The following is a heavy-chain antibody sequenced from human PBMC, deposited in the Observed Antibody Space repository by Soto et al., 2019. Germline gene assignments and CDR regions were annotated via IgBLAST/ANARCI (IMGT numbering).Heavy chain of an antibody. CDR3: ARHSASWQWFDH. D-gene: IGHD1-26*01. Sequence: QVQLQESGPGLVKPSQTLSLTCSVSGGSISSGGYYWSWIRQHPEKGLEWIGYIYYSGSTNYNPSLKSRVIISVDTSSNRFSLDLRSXXXADTAIYYCARHSASWQWFDHWGQGTLVTVSS. V-gene: IGHV4-31*03. CDR1: GGSISSGGYY. J-gene: IGHJ5*02. CDR2: IYYSGST.